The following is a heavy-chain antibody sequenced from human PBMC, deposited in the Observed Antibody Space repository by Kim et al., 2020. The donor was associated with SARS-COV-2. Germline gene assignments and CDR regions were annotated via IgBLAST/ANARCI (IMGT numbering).Heavy chain of an antibody. J-gene: IGHJ5*02. Sequence: ADSGKGRFTISRDNPKNTVYLQMNSLRAEDTAVYYCARIRDSTSSDGWFDTWAQGTLVTVS. V-gene: IGHV3-53*01. D-gene: IGHD6-6*01. CDR3: ARIRDSTSSDGWFDT.